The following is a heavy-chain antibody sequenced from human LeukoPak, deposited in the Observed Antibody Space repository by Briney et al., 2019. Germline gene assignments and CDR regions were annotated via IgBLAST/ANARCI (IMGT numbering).Heavy chain of an antibody. J-gene: IGHJ4*02. Sequence: AASVKVSCKVSGYTLSELTMHWVRQAPGKGLEWMGGFAPKDGETIYAQKFQGRVTMTEDTSTDTAYMELSSLRSEDTAVYYCATDSPLVALDYWGQGTLVTVSS. V-gene: IGHV1-24*01. CDR3: ATDSPLVALDY. CDR2: FAPKDGET. CDR1: GYTLSELT.